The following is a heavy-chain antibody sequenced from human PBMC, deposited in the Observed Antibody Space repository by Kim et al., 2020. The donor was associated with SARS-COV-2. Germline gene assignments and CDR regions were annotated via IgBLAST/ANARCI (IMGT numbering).Heavy chain of an antibody. CDR3: ARQGIAARPVDY. V-gene: IGHV4-39*01. Sequence: YNPSLKSRVTISVDTSKNQFSLKLSSVTAADTAVYYCARQGIAARPVDYWGQGTLVTVSS. D-gene: IGHD6-6*01. J-gene: IGHJ4*02.